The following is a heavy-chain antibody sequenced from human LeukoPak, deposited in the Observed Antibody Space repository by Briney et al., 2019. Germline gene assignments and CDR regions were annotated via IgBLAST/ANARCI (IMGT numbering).Heavy chain of an antibody. CDR2: IHPNSGGT. D-gene: IGHD5-24*01. Sequence: ASVKVSCKASGYTFTGYLVHWVRQAPGQGLEWMGWIHPNSGGTNFGQKFQGRVTMTRDASISTAYMELNSLRSDDTAVYYCARAQSRTHWDGFDIWGQGTMVTVPS. V-gene: IGHV1-2*02. J-gene: IGHJ3*02. CDR1: GYTFTGYL. CDR3: ARAQSRTHWDGFDI.